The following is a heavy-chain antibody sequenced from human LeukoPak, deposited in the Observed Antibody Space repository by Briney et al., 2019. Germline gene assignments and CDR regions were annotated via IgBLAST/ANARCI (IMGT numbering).Heavy chain of an antibody. CDR1: GFSFPNFA. CDR2: IRGSGDRT. Sequence: GGSLRLSCVASGFSFPNFAMTWVRQAPGERLEWVSAIRGSGDRTSYADSLKGRFTISRDKSKNTLYLQMNNLRAEDTAVYYCARDDAVDGGYLDYWGQGALVTVSS. D-gene: IGHD6-19*01. V-gene: IGHV3-23*01. CDR3: ARDDAVDGGYLDY. J-gene: IGHJ4*02.